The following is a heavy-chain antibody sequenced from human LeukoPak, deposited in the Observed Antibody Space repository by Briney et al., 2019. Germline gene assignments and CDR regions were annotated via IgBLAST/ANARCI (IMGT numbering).Heavy chain of an antibody. V-gene: IGHV1-24*01. J-gene: IGHJ5*02. CDR3: ATAPLTVTTKWLDP. Sequence: GASVKVSCKVSGYTLTELSMHWVRQAPGKGLEWMGGFDPEDGETIYAQKFQGRVTMIEDTSTDTAYMELSSLRSEDTAVYYCATAPLTVTTKWLDPWGQGTLVTVSS. CDR2: FDPEDGET. CDR1: GYTLTELS. D-gene: IGHD4-17*01.